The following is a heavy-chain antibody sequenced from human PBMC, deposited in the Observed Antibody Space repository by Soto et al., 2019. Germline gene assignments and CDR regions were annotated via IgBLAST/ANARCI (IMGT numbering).Heavy chain of an antibody. CDR1: GSSFSSYA. V-gene: IGHV3-23*01. CDR2: ISGGGGST. D-gene: IGHD3-16*01. Sequence: EVQLLESGGGLVQPGGSLRLSCAASGSSFSSYAMNWVRQAPGKGLVWVSAISGGGGSTFYADAVKGRFTISRDNSKNTLYMEMNSLRVEDTAVYYCAKGGFWVHYGMDVWGQGTTVTVSS. J-gene: IGHJ6*02. CDR3: AKGGFWVHYGMDV.